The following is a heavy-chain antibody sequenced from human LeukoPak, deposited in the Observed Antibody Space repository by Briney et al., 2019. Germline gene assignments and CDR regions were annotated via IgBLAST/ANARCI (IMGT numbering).Heavy chain of an antibody. J-gene: IGHJ4*02. CDR3: ARGPDSSGYLGY. V-gene: IGHV4-38-2*01. Sequence: SETLSLTCAVSGYSISSGYYWGWIRQPPGKGLEWIGSIYHSGSTYYNPSLMSRVTISVDTSKNQFSLKLSSVTAADTAVYYCARGPDSSGYLGYWGQGTLVTVSS. CDR2: IYHSGST. CDR1: GYSISSGYY. D-gene: IGHD3-22*01.